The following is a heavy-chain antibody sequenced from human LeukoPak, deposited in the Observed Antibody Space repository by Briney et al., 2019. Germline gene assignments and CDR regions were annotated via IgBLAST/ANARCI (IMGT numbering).Heavy chain of an antibody. D-gene: IGHD3-10*01. V-gene: IGHV1-8*01. CDR1: AYTFIAYD. CDR3: ARVQGVWFGGSLRLNQLEY. J-gene: IGHJ4*02. Sequence: ASVKVSCKASAYTFIAYDINWVRQAPGQGLEWMGWMNPNSGNTGYAQKFQGRVTMTRNSSINTAYMELSSLRFDDTAVYYCARVQGVWFGGSLRLNQLEYWGQGTLVTVSS. CDR2: MNPNSGNT.